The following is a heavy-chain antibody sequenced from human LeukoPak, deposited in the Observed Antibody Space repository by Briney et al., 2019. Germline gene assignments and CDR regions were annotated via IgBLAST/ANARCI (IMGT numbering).Heavy chain of an antibody. CDR1: GFTFSDYY. CDR2: ISSSGSTI. Sequence: GGALRLSCSAPGFTFSDYYMTSIRQAPAKGLEWVSYISSSGSTIYYADSVKGRFTISRDNAKNSLYLQMNSLRAEDTAVYYCARGATPVYYYYYMDVWGKGTTVTVSS. CDR3: ARGATPVYYYYYMDV. D-gene: IGHD2-15*01. J-gene: IGHJ6*03. V-gene: IGHV3-11*04.